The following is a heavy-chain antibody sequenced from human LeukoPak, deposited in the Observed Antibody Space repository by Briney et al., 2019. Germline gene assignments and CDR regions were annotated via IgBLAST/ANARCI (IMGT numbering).Heavy chain of an antibody. Sequence: PGGSLRLSCAASGFTFSSYGMHWVRQAPGKGLEWVAFIRYDGSNKYYADSVKGRFTISRDNSKNTLYLQMNSLRAEDTAVYYCAKGAFDWLSTYYYYYMDVWGKGTTVTISS. D-gene: IGHD3-9*01. J-gene: IGHJ6*03. CDR2: IRYDGSNK. CDR3: AKGAFDWLSTYYYYYMDV. CDR1: GFTFSSYG. V-gene: IGHV3-30*02.